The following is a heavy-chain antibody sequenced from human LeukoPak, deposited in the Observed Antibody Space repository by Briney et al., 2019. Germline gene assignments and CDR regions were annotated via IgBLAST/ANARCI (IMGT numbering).Heavy chain of an antibody. J-gene: IGHJ4*02. D-gene: IGHD6-13*01. CDR3: ARGPLLRGYSSSWYSPRFDY. V-gene: IGHV4-34*01. Sequence: SETLSLTCAVYGGSFSGYYWSWIRQPPGKGLEWTGEINHSGSTNYNPSLKSRVTISVDTSKNQFSLKLSSVTAADTAVYYCARGPLLRGYSSSWYSPRFDYWGQGTLVTVSS. CDR2: INHSGST. CDR1: GGSFSGYY.